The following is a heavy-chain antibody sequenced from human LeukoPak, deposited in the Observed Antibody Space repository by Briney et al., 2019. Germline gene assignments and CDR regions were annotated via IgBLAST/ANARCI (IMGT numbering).Heavy chain of an antibody. J-gene: IGHJ4*02. CDR3: AKELRGYSYEGYFDY. CDR2: ISYDGSSK. CDR1: GFTFSTST. V-gene: IGHV3-30-3*01. Sequence: GGSLRLSCAASGFTFSTSTMHWVRQAPGKGLEWVALISYDGSSKYFADSVKGRFTISRDNSKNTLYLQMNSLRAEDTAVYYCAKELRGYSYEGYFDYWGQGTLVTVSS. D-gene: IGHD5-18*01.